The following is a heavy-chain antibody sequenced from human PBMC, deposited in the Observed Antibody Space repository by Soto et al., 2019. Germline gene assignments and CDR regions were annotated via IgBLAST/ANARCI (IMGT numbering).Heavy chain of an antibody. Sequence: QVQLQESGPGLVKPSGTLSLTCAVSGGSISTDNWWTWVRQPPGKGLEWIGEIYRSGNTHYNPSLKSRVTISVDKAKNQFSLKLSSVTAADTAVYYCATDDYGEDFDYWCQGTLVTVSS. CDR3: ATDDYGEDFDY. J-gene: IGHJ4*02. V-gene: IGHV4-4*02. D-gene: IGHD4-17*01. CDR2: IYRSGNT. CDR1: GGSISTDNW.